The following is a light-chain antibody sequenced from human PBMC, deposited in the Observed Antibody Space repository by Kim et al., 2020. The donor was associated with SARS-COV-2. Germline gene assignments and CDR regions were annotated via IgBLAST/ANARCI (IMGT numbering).Light chain of an antibody. CDR3: QQYSSFSPWT. CDR2: DAS. CDR1: QSISSW. Sequence: DIQMTQSPSTLSASVGDRVTITCRASQSISSWLAWYQQKPGKAPKLLIYDASSLASGVPSRFSGSASGTEFTLTISGLQPDDFAIYYCQQYSSFSPWTFGQGTKLEI. J-gene: IGKJ1*01. V-gene: IGKV1-5*01.